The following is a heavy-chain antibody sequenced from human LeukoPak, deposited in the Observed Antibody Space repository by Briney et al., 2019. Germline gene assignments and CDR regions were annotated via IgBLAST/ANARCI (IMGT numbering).Heavy chain of an antibody. V-gene: IGHV3-66*01. J-gene: IGHJ3*02. CDR2: IYSDGST. Sequence: GGSLRLSCAASRFTVGSNFMSWVRQAPGKGLEWVSVIYSDGSTYYADSVKGRFTISRDNSKNTLYLQMDSLRAEDTAVYYCASVQYSGTYSHAFDIWGQGTMVTVSS. CDR1: RFTVGSNF. CDR3: ASVQYSGTYSHAFDI. D-gene: IGHD1-26*01.